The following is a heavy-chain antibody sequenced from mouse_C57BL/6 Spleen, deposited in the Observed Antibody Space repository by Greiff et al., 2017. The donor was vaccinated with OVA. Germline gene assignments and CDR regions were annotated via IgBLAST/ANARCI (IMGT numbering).Heavy chain of an antibody. CDR2: ISSGSSTI. CDR1: GFTFSDYG. Sequence: DVKLVESGGGLVKPGGSLKLSCAASGFTFSDYGMHWVRQAPEKGLEWVAYISSGSSTIYYADTVKGRFTISRDNAKNTLFLQMTSLRSEDTAMYYCARPTVTPFDYWGQGTTLTVSS. D-gene: IGHD2-13*01. V-gene: IGHV5-17*01. CDR3: ARPTVTPFDY. J-gene: IGHJ2*01.